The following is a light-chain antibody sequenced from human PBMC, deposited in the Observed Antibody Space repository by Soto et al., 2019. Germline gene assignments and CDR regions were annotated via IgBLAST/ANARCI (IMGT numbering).Light chain of an antibody. Sequence: QPVLTQSPSASASLGASVKLTCTLSSGHSSYAIAWHQQQPEKGPRYLMKLNSDGSHNTGDGIPDRFSGSSSGAERYLTISSLQSEDEADYYCQTWGTGIWVFGGGTKLTVL. CDR1: SGHSSYA. CDR2: LNSDGSH. V-gene: IGLV4-69*01. J-gene: IGLJ3*02. CDR3: QTWGTGIWV.